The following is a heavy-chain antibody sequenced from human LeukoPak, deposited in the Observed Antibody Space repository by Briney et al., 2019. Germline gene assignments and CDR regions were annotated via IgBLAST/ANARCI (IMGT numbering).Heavy chain of an antibody. CDR2: IYGRAST. V-gene: IGHV4-38-2*01. CDR1: GYSLGKNYY. J-gene: IGHJ4*02. Sequence: SETLSLTRAVSGYSLGKNYYWGWIRQSPGKGLEWIGRIYGRASTSYNPSLMNRVTMSVDTSKNHFSLQLTSVTAADTAVYYCARYDSRGSASTKFDYWGPGIQVTVSS. D-gene: IGHD3-3*01. CDR3: ARYDSRGSASTKFDY.